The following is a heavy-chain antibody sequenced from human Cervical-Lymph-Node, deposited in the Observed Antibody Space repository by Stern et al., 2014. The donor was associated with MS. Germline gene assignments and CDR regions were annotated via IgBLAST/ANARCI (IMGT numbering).Heavy chain of an antibody. CDR2: INPKSGAT. J-gene: IGHJ3*02. D-gene: IGHD3-3*01. CDR1: GYTFTGSF. Sequence: QLVQSGAEVKKPGASVKVSCKTSGYTFTGSFMYWVRQAPGQGLEWVGRINPKSGATDYAEKFEGRLTLTRDTSITTAYMEMTRLTSDDTAVYYCARGPKFGAFDIWGQGTMVIISA. V-gene: IGHV1-2*06. CDR3: ARGPKFGAFDI.